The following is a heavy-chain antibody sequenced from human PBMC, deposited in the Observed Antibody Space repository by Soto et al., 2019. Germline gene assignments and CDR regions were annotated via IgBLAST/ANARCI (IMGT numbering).Heavy chain of an antibody. CDR1: GFTFSNYD. CDR3: ARALHGGSYGMDV. Sequence: EVQLAESGGGLVQPGGSLRLSCAASGFTFSNYDMHWVRQVTGKGLEWVSGITTAGDTYYPGSVEGRFTISREKAKNSLYLQKDTLRAGGTGVYYCARALHGGSYGMDVWGQGTTVTVSS. J-gene: IGHJ6*02. CDR2: ITTAGDT. V-gene: IGHV3-13*01.